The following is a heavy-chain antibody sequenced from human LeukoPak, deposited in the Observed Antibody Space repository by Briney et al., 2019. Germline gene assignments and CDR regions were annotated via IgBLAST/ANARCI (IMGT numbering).Heavy chain of an antibody. J-gene: IGHJ6*02. D-gene: IGHD2-15*01. CDR1: GFTFSSYA. CDR3: AKVRSRWYFFYGMDV. V-gene: IGHV3-23*01. Sequence: GGSLRLSCAASGFTFSSYAMSWVRQAPGKGLEWVSAISGAADDTYYADSLKGRFLISRDNSKNTLYLQMNSLRAEDTAAYYCAKVRSRWYFFYGMDVWGQGTTVTVAS. CDR2: ISGAADDT.